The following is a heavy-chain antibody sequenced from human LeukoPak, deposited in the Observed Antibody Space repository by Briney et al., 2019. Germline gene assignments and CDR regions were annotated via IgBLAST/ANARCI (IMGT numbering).Heavy chain of an antibody. CDR3: AKDRALRYFDSPEFDY. J-gene: IGHJ4*02. CDR1: GFIFSSYS. V-gene: IGHV3-23*01. Sequence: PGGSLRLSCAASGFIFSSYSMSWVRQAPGKGLEWVSVITGSGGNTYYADSVKGRFTISKDNSKNTVYLQMSSLRAEDTAVYYCAKDRALRYFDSPEFDYWGQGTLVTVSS. CDR2: ITGSGGNT. D-gene: IGHD3-9*01.